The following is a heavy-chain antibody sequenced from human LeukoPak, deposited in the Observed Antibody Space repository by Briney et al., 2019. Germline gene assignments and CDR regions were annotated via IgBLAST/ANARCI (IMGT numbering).Heavy chain of an antibody. CDR3: ARERLYYYYYMDV. CDR1: GGSISSGSYY. Sequence: PSQTLSLTCPVSGGSISSGSYYWSWVRQPAGKGLEYVGRIYTSGSTNYNPSLKSRVTISVDTSKNHFSLKLSSVTAADTAVYYCARERLYYYYYMDVWGKGTTVTISS. V-gene: IGHV4-61*02. CDR2: IYTSGST. J-gene: IGHJ6*03.